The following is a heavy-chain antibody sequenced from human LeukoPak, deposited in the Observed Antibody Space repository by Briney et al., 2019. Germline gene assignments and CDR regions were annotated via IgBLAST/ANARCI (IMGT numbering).Heavy chain of an antibody. CDR2: ISGSGHST. V-gene: IGHV3-23*01. J-gene: IGHJ5*02. Sequence: GGSLRLSCAASGFTFSSFGMNWVRQAPGKGLEWVSAISGSGHSTYYADSVKGRFTISRDNFKNTLYLQMNSLRDEDTAVYYCAKAAGSGSPSWGQGTLVTVSS. CDR3: AKAAGSGSPS. CDR1: GFTFSSFG. D-gene: IGHD3-10*01.